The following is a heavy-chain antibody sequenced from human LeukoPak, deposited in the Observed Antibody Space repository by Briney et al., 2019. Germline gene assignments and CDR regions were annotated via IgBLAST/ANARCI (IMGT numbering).Heavy chain of an antibody. CDR1: GGSISGGNHY. CDR2: IYNSGTT. V-gene: IGHV4-61*02. CDR3: ARGGDGYHYFDY. D-gene: IGHD5-24*01. Sequence: SETLSLTCAVSGGSISGGNHYWRWIRQPAGQGLEWIGRIYNSGTTNYNPSLKSRVTISVDTSKTHFSLKLTSVTAADTAVYYCARGGDGYHYFDYWGRGTLVTVSS. J-gene: IGHJ4*02.